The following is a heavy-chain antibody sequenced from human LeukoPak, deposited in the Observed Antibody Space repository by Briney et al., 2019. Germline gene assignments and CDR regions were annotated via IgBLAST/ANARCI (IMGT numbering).Heavy chain of an antibody. J-gene: IGHJ1*01. CDR1: GGSFSGYY. D-gene: IGHD6-6*01. CDR2: INHSGST. Sequence: PSETLSLTCAVYGGSFSGYYWSWIRQPPGKGLEWIGEINHSGSTNYNPSLKSRVTISVDTSKNQFSLKLSSVTAADTAVYYCARVGRYYSSSSQYFQHWGQGTLVTVSS. CDR3: ARVGRYYSSSSQYFQH. V-gene: IGHV4-34*01.